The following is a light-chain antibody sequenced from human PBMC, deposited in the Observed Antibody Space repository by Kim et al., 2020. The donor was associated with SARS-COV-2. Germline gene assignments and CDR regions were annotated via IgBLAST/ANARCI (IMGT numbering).Light chain of an antibody. CDR1: NGHSTYA. CDR2: LYSDGRH. CDR3: QTWGSGTVV. J-gene: IGLJ2*01. V-gene: IGLV4-69*01. Sequence: QPVLTQSPSASASLGASVKLTCTLSNGHSTYAIAWYQQQPDKSPRYLMKLYSDGRHVKGDGIPDRLSGSSSGPQRYLTISSLQSEDEADYYCQTWGSGTVVFGGGTQRPS.